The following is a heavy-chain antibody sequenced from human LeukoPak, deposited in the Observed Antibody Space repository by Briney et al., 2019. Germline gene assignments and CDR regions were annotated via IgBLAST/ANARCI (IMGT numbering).Heavy chain of an antibody. CDR2: IIPIFGTA. V-gene: IGHV1-69*05. CDR3: ARDFGIAAAGIDY. J-gene: IGHJ4*02. D-gene: IGHD6-13*01. Sequence: ASVKVSCKASGGTFSSYAISWVRQAPGQGLEWMGRIIPIFGTANYAQKFQGRVTITTDESTSTAYTELSSLRSEDTAVYYCARDFGIAAAGIDYWGQGTLVTVSS. CDR1: GGTFSSYA.